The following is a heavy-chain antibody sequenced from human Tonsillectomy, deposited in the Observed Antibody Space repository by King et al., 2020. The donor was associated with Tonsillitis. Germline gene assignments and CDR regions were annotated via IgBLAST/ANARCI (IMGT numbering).Heavy chain of an antibody. D-gene: IGHD3-10*01. CDR3: ARDPGGRRGSGANDAFYI. V-gene: IGHV4-61*01. Sequence: QLQESGPGLVKPSETLSLTCTVSGGSVSSGSYYWSWIRQPPGKGLEWIGYIYYSGSTNYNPSLKSRVTISVDTSKNQFPLKLSSVTAADTAVYYCARDPGGRRGSGANDAFYIWGQGKMGSVSS. CDR2: IYYSGST. J-gene: IGHJ3*02. CDR1: GGSVSSGSYY.